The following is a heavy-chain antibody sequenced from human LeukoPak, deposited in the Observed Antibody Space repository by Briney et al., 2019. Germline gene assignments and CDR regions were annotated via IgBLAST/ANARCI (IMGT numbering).Heavy chain of an antibody. Sequence: SETLSLTSAVYGGSFSGYYWSWIRQPPGTGLEWIGEINHSGSTNYNPSLKSRVTISVDTSKNQFSLKLSSVTAADTAVYYCARSGRGYSYGDRYSSSWYYNYWGQGTLVTVSS. CDR3: ARSGRGYSYGDRYSSSWYYNY. D-gene: IGHD6-13*01. J-gene: IGHJ4*02. V-gene: IGHV4-34*01. CDR1: GGSFSGYY. CDR2: INHSGST.